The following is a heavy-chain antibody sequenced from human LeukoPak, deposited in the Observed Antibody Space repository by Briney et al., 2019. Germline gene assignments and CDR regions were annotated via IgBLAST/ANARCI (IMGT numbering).Heavy chain of an antibody. CDR3: ARESIRSGWYTADY. CDR2: IIPIFGTA. D-gene: IGHD6-19*01. V-gene: IGHV1-69*13. Sequence: ASVKVSCKASGYTFTNYTINWVRLAPGQGLEWMGGIIPIFGTANYAQKFQGRVTITADESTSTAYMELSSLRSGDTAVYYCARESIRSGWYTADYWGQGTLVTVSS. J-gene: IGHJ4*02. CDR1: GYTFTNYT.